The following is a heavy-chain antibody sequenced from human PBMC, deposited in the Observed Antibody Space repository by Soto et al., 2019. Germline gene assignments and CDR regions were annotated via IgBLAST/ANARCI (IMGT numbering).Heavy chain of an antibody. Sequence: PGGSLRLSCAASGFTFYNYAMGWVRQAPGRGLEWVSAITGSGSDTYYVDSVKGRFTISRDNSENTLYLQMNSLRAEDTAIYYCARDLTYYYDSSGYRTYHYYGMDVWGQGTTVTVSS. D-gene: IGHD3-22*01. CDR2: ITGSGSDT. CDR1: GFTFYNYA. V-gene: IGHV3-23*01. J-gene: IGHJ6*02. CDR3: ARDLTYYYDSSGYRTYHYYGMDV.